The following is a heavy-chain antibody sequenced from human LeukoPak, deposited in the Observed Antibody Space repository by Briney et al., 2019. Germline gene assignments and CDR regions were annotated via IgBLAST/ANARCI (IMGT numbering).Heavy chain of an antibody. CDR3: AKPPSYDYAFDI. CDR2: IRYDGSNK. D-gene: IGHD5-18*01. V-gene: IGHV3-30*02. Sequence: PGGSLRLSCAASGFTFSSYGMHWVRQAPAKGLEWVAFIRYDGSNKYYADSVKGRFTISRDNSKNTLYLQMNSLRAEDTVVYYCAKPPSYDYAFDIWGQGTMVTVSS. CDR1: GFTFSSYG. J-gene: IGHJ3*02.